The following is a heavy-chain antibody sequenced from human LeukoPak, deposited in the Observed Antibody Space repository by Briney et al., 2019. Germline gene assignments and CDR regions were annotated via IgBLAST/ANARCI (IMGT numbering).Heavy chain of an antibody. D-gene: IGHD3-22*01. Sequence: PGGSLRLSCAASGFTFSSYGMHWVRQAPGKGLEWVAFIRYDGSNKYYADSVKGRFTISRDNSKNTLYLQMNSLRAEDTAVYYCAKDRYDSSGYYYPTSIFVYWGQGTLVTVSS. CDR2: IRYDGSNK. CDR1: GFTFSSYG. J-gene: IGHJ4*02. CDR3: AKDRYDSSGYYYPTSIFVY. V-gene: IGHV3-30*02.